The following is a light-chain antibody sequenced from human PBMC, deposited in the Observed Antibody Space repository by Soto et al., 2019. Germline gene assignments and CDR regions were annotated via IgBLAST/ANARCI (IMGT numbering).Light chain of an antibody. CDR3: QQYGSSGT. CDR2: XAS. Sequence: IGLTQSAGTLSLSPGVRLNLCRSASKNIXTHLAWYQPKPGQAPRALIDXASRRGTGIPDRFSGSGSGTDFIITIRRLEPEDFAVYYCQQYGSSGTFGQGTKVDIK. CDR1: KNIXTH. V-gene: IGKV3-20*01. J-gene: IGKJ1*01.